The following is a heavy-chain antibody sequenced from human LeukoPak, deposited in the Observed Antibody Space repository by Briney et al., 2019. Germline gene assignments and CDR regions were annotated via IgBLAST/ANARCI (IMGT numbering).Heavy chain of an antibody. J-gene: IGHJ4*02. Sequence: GESLKISCKGSGYRFISYWIGWVRQMPGKGLEWMGIIYPGDSDTRYSPSFEGQVTISADKSINTAYLQWSSLKASDTAMYYCARQTSGYSSSWSNYWGQGTLVTVSS. CDR1: GYRFISYW. V-gene: IGHV5-51*01. CDR2: IYPGDSDT. D-gene: IGHD6-13*01. CDR3: ARQTSGYSSSWSNY.